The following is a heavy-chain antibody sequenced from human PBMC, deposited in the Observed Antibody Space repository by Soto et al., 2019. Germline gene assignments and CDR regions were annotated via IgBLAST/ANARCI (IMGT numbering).Heavy chain of an antibody. Sequence: QVQLVESGGGVVQPGRSLRLSCAASGFTFSSYGMHWVRQAPGKGLEWVAVISYDGSNKYYADSVKGRFTISRDNSKNTLDLQMNSLRAEDTAVYYCAKDRGAVAGTRDYGMDVWGQGTTVTVSS. V-gene: IGHV3-30*18. CDR3: AKDRGAVAGTRDYGMDV. D-gene: IGHD6-19*01. J-gene: IGHJ6*02. CDR1: GFTFSSYG. CDR2: ISYDGSNK.